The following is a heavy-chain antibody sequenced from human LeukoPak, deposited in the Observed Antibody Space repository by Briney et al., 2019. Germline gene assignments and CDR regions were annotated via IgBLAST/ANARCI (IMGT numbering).Heavy chain of an antibody. V-gene: IGHV3-11*01. D-gene: IGHD3-3*01. CDR3: ASGERSGYLG. CDR2: ISRSGTTI. J-gene: IGHJ4*02. Sequence: GGSLRLSCAASGFTFSNAWMSWVRQAPGKGLEWVSYISRSGTTIYYADSVKGQFTISRDNAKNSLYLQMNSLRAEDTAVYYCASGERSGYLGWGQGTLVTVSS. CDR1: GFTFSNAW.